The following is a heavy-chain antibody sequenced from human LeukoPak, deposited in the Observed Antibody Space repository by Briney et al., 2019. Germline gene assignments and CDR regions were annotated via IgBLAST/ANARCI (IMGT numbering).Heavy chain of an antibody. D-gene: IGHD1-26*01. CDR1: GFTFSDSG. J-gene: IGHJ4*02. V-gene: IGHV3-73*01. Sequence: GGSLRLSCAASGFTFSDSGMHWVRQASGKGLEWVGHIRSKADSYATVYAASVKGRFTITRDDSENTAYLQMNSLKTEDTAVYYCATFPSGSWSAYWGQGTLVTVSS. CDR3: ATFPSGSWSAY. CDR2: IRSKADSYAT.